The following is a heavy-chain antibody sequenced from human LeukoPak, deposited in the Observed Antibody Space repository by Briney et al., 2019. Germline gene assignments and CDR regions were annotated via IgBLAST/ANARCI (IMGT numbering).Heavy chain of an antibody. CDR2: MNPNSGNT. CDR1: GYTFTSYD. V-gene: IGHV1-8*01. J-gene: IGHJ4*02. Sequence: GASVKVSCKASGYTFTSYDINWVRQATGQGLEWMGWMNPNSGNTGYAQKFQGRVTMTRDTSISTAYMELSRLRSDDTAVYYCARWGYSGYDFVDYWGQGTLVTVSS. D-gene: IGHD5-12*01. CDR3: ARWGYSGYDFVDY.